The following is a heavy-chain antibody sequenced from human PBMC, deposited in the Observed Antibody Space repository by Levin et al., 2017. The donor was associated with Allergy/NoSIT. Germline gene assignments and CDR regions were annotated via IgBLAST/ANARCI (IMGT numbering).Heavy chain of an antibody. J-gene: IGHJ4*02. Sequence: GESLKISCAASGFTFSSYAMSWVRQAPGKGLEWVSAISGSGGSTYYADSVKGRFTISRDNSKNTLYLQMNSLRAEDTAVYYCVTDTRITMIVVVIPGDYWGQGTLVTVSS. D-gene: IGHD3-22*01. CDR3: VTDTRITMIVVVIPGDY. CDR2: ISGSGGST. V-gene: IGHV3-23*01. CDR1: GFTFSSYA.